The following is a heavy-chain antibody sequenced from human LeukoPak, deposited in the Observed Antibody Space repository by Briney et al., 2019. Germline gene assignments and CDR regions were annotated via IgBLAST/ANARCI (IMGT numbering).Heavy chain of an antibody. D-gene: IGHD6-19*01. Sequence: GGSLRLSCAASGFTFSSYAMSWVRQAPGKELEWVSAISGSGGSTYYADSVKGRFTISRDNSKNTLYLQMNSLRAEDTAVYYCAKDIIGVRGIAVAGSKSPFDYWGQGTLVTVSS. CDR3: AKDIIGVRGIAVAGSKSPFDY. CDR2: ISGSGGST. J-gene: IGHJ4*02. CDR1: GFTFSSYA. V-gene: IGHV3-23*01.